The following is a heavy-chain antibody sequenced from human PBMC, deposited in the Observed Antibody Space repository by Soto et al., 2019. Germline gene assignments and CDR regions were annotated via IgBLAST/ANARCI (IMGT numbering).Heavy chain of an antibody. CDR2: MNPSNGNT. Sequence: ASVKVSCKASGYTFTTYDVSWVRQASGQGLEWMGCMNPSNGNTGYAQKFQGRVTMTRNTSISTVYMELSGLRPDDTAVYYCARRKERSGPHYFDYWGQGTRVTVSS. CDR3: ARRKERSGPHYFDY. CDR1: GYTFTTYD. D-gene: IGHD6-25*01. V-gene: IGHV1-8*02. J-gene: IGHJ4*02.